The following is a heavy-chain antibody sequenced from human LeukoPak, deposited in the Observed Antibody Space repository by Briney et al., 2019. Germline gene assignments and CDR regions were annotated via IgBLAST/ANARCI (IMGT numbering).Heavy chain of an antibody. V-gene: IGHV3-30*04. CDR3: ARADNP. CDR2: ISYDGSNK. Sequence: GRSLRLSCAASGFTFSSYAMHWVRQAPGKGLEWVAVISYDGSNKYYADSVKGRFTISRDNSKNTPYLQMNSLRAEDTAVYYCARADNPWGQGTLVTVSS. D-gene: IGHD3-22*01. CDR1: GFTFSSYA. J-gene: IGHJ5*02.